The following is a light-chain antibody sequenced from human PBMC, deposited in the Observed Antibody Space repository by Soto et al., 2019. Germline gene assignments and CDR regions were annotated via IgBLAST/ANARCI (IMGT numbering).Light chain of an antibody. V-gene: IGKV1-33*01. Sequence: DIQMTQSPSSLSASVGDRVTITCQASQDISNFLNWYQQKPGKAPKLLIYDASNLETGVPSRFSGSGSGTDFTFTFSSLQPEDIATYYCQQYDNLLSITFGQGTRLEIK. CDR3: QQYDNLLSIT. CDR1: QDISNF. J-gene: IGKJ5*01. CDR2: DAS.